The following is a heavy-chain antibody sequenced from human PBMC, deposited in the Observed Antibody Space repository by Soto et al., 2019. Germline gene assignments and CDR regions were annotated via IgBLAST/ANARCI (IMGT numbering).Heavy chain of an antibody. D-gene: IGHD2-15*01. J-gene: IGHJ5*02. Sequence: GASVKVSCKASGYTFTSYGISWVRQAPGQGLEWMGWISAYNGNTNYAQKLQGRVTMTTDTSTSTAYMELRSLRSDDTAVYYCARDPRPYCSGGSCYFHWFDPWGQGTLVTVSS. CDR3: ARDPRPYCSGGSCYFHWFDP. CDR1: GYTFTSYG. V-gene: IGHV1-18*04. CDR2: ISAYNGNT.